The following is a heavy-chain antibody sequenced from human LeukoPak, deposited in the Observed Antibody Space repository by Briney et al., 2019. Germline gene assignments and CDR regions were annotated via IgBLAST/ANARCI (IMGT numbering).Heavy chain of an antibody. CDR1: GYTFTGYY. Sequence: GASVKVSCKAFGYTFTGYYMHWVRQAPGQGLEWMGWINPNSGGTNYAQKFQGRVTMTRDTSISTAYMELSRLRSDDTAVYYCATEYYYDSSGYDFTNDYWGQGTLVTVSS. J-gene: IGHJ4*02. D-gene: IGHD3-22*01. CDR2: INPNSGGT. V-gene: IGHV1-2*02. CDR3: ATEYYYDSSGYDFTNDY.